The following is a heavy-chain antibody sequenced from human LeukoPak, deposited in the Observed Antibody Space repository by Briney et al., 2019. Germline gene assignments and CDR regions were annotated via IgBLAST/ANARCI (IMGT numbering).Heavy chain of an antibody. D-gene: IGHD6-19*01. CDR1: GFTFDDYA. V-gene: IGHV3-9*01. J-gene: IGHJ3*02. CDR2: ISWNSGSI. Sequence: PGRSLRLSCAASGFTFDDYAMHWVRQAPGKGLEWVPGISWNSGSIGYADSVKGRFTISRDDAKNSLYLQMNSLRAEDTALYYCAKGSSGWPYDAFDIWGQGTMVTVSS. CDR3: AKGSSGWPYDAFDI.